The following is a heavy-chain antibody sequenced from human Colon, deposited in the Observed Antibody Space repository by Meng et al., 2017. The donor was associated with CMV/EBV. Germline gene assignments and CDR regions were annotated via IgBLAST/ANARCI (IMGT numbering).Heavy chain of an antibody. V-gene: IGHV3-21*01. J-gene: IGHJ4*02. D-gene: IGHD4/OR15-4a*01. CDR2: ITTFSTGGAV. Sequence: GESLKISCAASGFPFSDYGMNWVRQAPGKGLEWVASITTFSTGGAVYYADSVKGRFTISRDNAKKSLYLQMSSLRADDTAIYYCTRPETIVTGFDYWGQGTLVTVSS. CDR3: TRPETIVTGFDY. CDR1: GFPFSDYG.